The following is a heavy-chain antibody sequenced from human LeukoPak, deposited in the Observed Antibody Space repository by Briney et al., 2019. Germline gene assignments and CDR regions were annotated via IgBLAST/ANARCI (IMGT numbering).Heavy chain of an antibody. CDR3: ARVRRFGYYGDFDD. Sequence: PAGSLPLSCAASGFTFSNYAMTWVRHAPGEGLEWVSAISDSGGTTYYADSVKGRFTISRDNAKNSLYLQMNSLRDEDTAVYFCARVRRFGYYGDFDDWGHGSQVTVSS. J-gene: IGHJ4*01. CDR1: GFTFSNYA. CDR2: ISDSGGTT. D-gene: IGHD4-17*01. V-gene: IGHV3-23*01.